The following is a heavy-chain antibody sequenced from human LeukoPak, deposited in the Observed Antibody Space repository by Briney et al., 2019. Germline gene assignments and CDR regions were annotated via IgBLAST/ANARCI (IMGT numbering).Heavy chain of an antibody. V-gene: IGHV3-48*01. D-gene: IGHD1-14*01. CDR3: ARAAQPGFDP. Sequence: LSGGSLRLSCGASGLTFSTYSMNWVRQAPGKGLEWVSYISSDSGTIYYADSVKGRFTISRDNAKNSLYLQMNSLRAEDTAVYYCARAAQPGFDPWGQGTLVTVSS. J-gene: IGHJ5*02. CDR2: ISSDSGTI. CDR1: GLTFSTYS.